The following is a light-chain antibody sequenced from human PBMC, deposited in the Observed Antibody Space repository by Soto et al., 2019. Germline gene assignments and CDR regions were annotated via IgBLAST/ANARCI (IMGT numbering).Light chain of an antibody. J-gene: IGLJ3*02. CDR2: RNT. V-gene: IGLV1-47*01. CDR3: AAWDDSRSANWV. CDR1: SSNIGSNF. Sequence: QSVLTQPPSASGTPGQRVTISCSGSSSNIGSNFVYWYQQLPGTAPKLLIYRNTQRPSGVPDRVSGSKSGTSASLAISGLRSEDESDYYCAAWDDSRSANWVFGGGTKLTVL.